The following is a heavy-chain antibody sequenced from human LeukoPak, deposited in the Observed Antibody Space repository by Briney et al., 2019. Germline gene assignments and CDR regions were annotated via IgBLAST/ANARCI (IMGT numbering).Heavy chain of an antibody. J-gene: IGHJ4*02. CDR2: INHSGST. Sequence: SETLSLTCAVYGGSFSGYYWSWIRQPPGKGLEWIGEINHSGSTNYNPSLKSRVTISVDSSKNQFSLKLSSVTAADTAVYYCARSGASCHYYFDYWGQGTLVTVSS. D-gene: IGHD2-2*01. CDR1: GGSFSGYY. CDR3: ARSGASCHYYFDY. V-gene: IGHV4-34*01.